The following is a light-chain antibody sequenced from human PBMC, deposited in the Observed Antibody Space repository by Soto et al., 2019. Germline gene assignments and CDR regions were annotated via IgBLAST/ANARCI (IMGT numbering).Light chain of an antibody. J-gene: IGKJ4*01. CDR3: QQHRNWRLN. CDR2: DAS. Sequence: EIVLTQSPGTLSLSPGERATLSCRASQSVSSSYLAWYQQKPGQAPRLLIYDASSRATGIPARFSGSGSGTDFTLTISSLEPEDFAVYYCQQHRNWRLNSGGGTKVDIX. V-gene: IGKV3D-20*02. CDR1: QSVSSSY.